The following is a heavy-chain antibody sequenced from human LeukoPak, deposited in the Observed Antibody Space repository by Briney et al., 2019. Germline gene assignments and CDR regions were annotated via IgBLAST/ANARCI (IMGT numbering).Heavy chain of an antibody. CDR3: ARFRSTMVRGVIINWFDP. D-gene: IGHD3-10*01. CDR1: GGSFSGDY. Sequence: SETLSLTCAVYGGSFSGDYWNWIRQPPGKGLEWIGEINHSGSTNYNPSLKSRVTISVDTSKNQFSLKLSSVTAADTAVYYCARFRSTMVRGVIINWFDPWGQGTLVTVSS. V-gene: IGHV4-34*01. CDR2: INHSGST. J-gene: IGHJ5*02.